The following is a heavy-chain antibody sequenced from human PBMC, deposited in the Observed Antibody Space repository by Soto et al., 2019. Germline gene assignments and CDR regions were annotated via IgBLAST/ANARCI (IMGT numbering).Heavy chain of an antibody. CDR2: TYYRYKWYN. V-gene: IGHV6-1*01. CDR3: ARGALLWFGELWYFDL. Sequence: QVQLQQSGPGLVKPSQTLSLTCAISGDSVSSNSAAWNWIRQSPSRGLEWLGRTYYRYKWYNDYAVSVKSPITTNQDTSKNQFSRQLNSVTPEDTAVYYCARGALLWFGELWYFDLWGRGTLVTVSS. J-gene: IGHJ2*01. CDR1: GDSVSSNSAA. D-gene: IGHD3-10*01.